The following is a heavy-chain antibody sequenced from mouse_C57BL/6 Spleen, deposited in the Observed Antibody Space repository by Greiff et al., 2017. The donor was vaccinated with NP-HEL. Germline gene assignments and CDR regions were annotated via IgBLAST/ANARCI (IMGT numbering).Heavy chain of an antibody. D-gene: IGHD2-5*01. CDR1: GYTFTSYW. Sequence: VKLQQPGAELVRPGTSVKLSCKASGYTFTSYWMHWVKQRPGQGLEWIGVIDPSDSYTNYNQKFKGKATLTVDTSSSTAYMQLSSLTSEDSAVYYCARGYYSNPTDYWGQGTSVTVSS. J-gene: IGHJ4*01. CDR3: ARGYYSNPTDY. CDR2: IDPSDSYT. V-gene: IGHV1-59*01.